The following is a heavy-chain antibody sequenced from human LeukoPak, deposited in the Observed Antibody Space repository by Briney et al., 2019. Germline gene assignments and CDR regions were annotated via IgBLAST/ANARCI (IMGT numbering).Heavy chain of an antibody. CDR2: IIPIFGTA. Sequence: WASVKVSCKASGGTFSSYAISWVRQAPGQGLEWMGGIIPIFGTANYAQKFQGRVTITTDESTSTAYMELSSLRSEDTAVYYCARDAGPSGSYGYWGQGTLVTVSS. CDR3: ARDAGPSGSYGY. J-gene: IGHJ4*02. D-gene: IGHD1-26*01. CDR1: GGTFSSYA. V-gene: IGHV1-69*05.